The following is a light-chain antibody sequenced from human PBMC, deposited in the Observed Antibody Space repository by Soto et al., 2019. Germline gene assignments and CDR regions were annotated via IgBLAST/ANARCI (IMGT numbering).Light chain of an antibody. CDR3: QQYGSAPYT. J-gene: IGKJ2*01. CDR2: GAS. Sequence: ETVVTQSPGTLSLSPGERATLSCRASQSVDSNYLAWYQQKPGQAPRLLIYGASTRATGIPDRFSGSGSGTDFTLTISRLEPEEFAMYYCQQYGSAPYTFGQGTKLEIK. CDR1: QSVDSNY. V-gene: IGKV3-20*01.